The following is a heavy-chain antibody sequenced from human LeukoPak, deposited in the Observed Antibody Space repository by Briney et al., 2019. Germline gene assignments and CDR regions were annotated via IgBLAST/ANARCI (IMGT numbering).Heavy chain of an antibody. D-gene: IGHD5-18*01. J-gene: IGHJ5*02. V-gene: IGHV1-2*06. CDR3: ASSGGYSYGYHS. CDR2: INPNSGGT. CDR1: GYTFTGYY. Sequence: ASVKVSCKASGYTFTGYYMHWVRQAPGQGLEWMGRINPNSGGTNYAQKFQGRVTMTRDTSISTAYMDLSRLRSDDTAVYYCASSGGYSYGYHSWGQRTLVTVSS.